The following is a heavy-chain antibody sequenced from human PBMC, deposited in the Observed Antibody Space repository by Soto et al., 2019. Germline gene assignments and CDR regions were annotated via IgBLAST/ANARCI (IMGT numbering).Heavy chain of an antibody. D-gene: IGHD2-15*01. CDR1: GFTFSSYG. CDR2: IWYDGSNK. Sequence: GGSLRLSCAASGFTFSSYGMHWVRQAPGKGLEWVAVIWYDGSNKYYADSVKGRFTISRDNSKNTLYLQMNSLRAEDTAVYYCARDPRVVVAATQWDYYYYGMDVWGQGTTVTVSS. V-gene: IGHV3-33*01. J-gene: IGHJ6*02. CDR3: ARDPRVVVAATQWDYYYYGMDV.